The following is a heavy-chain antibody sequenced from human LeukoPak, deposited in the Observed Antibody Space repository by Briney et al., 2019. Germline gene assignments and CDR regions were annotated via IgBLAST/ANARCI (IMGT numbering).Heavy chain of an antibody. D-gene: IGHD3-10*01. CDR3: ARGRMHYYGSGSYYTDPFDY. CDR1: GGSISSGYY. J-gene: IGHJ4*02. V-gene: IGHV4-38-2*02. Sequence: SETLSLTCTVSGGSISSGYYWDWIRQPPEKGLEWIGSIYYRGNTFYNPSLKSRVTISVDTAKNQFSLKLNSVTAADTAVYYCARGRMHYYGSGSYYTDPFDYWGQGTLVTVSS. CDR2: IYYRGNT.